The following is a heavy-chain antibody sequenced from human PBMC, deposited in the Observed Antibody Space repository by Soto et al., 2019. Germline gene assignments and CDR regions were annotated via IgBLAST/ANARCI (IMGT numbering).Heavy chain of an antibody. CDR1: GFTFSSYA. V-gene: IGHV3-23*01. CDR3: ASGPDYYYYYMDV. CDR2: ISGSGGST. J-gene: IGHJ6*03. Sequence: GGSLRLSCAASGFTFSSYAMSWVRQAPGKGLEWVSAISGSGGSTYYADSVKGRFTISRDNSKNTLYLQMNSLRAEDTAVYYCASGPDYYYYYMDVWGKGTTVTVSS. D-gene: IGHD5-12*01.